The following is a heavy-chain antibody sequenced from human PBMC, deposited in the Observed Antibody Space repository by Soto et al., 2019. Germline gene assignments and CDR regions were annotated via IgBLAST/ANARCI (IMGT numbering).Heavy chain of an antibody. Sequence: EVQLVESGGGLVQPGGSLRLSCAASGFTFSSYWMSWVRQAPGKGLEWVANIKQDGSEKYYVDSVKGRFTISRDNAKNSLSVQMNSLRAEDTAVYYCARSLSIVATIFGYWCQGTPVTVSS. J-gene: IGHJ4*02. CDR2: IKQDGSEK. V-gene: IGHV3-7*01. D-gene: IGHD5-12*01. CDR1: GFTFSSYW. CDR3: ARSLSIVATIFGY.